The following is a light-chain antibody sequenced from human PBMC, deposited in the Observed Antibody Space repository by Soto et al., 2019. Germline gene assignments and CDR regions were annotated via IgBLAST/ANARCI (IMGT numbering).Light chain of an antibody. CDR1: SSDVGAHNR. Sequence: SALTQPPSVSGSPGQSVTISCTGTSSDVGAHNRVSWYQQSPGTAPKLMIYEVSDRPSGVPDRFSGSKSGNTASLTISGLQAEDEADYYCCSHSSSNSFVFGTGTKLTVL. CDR3: CSHSSSNSFV. CDR2: EVS. J-gene: IGLJ1*01. V-gene: IGLV2-18*02.